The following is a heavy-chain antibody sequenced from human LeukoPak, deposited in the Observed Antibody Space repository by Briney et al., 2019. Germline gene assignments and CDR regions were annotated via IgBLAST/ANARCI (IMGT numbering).Heavy chain of an antibody. D-gene: IGHD5-18*01. J-gene: IGHJ4*02. CDR3: AKSYSYGYAY. CDR2: IWYDESNK. Sequence: PGGSLRLSCAASGFTFSIYWMHWVRQAPGKGLEWGAFIWYDESNKYYADSVKGRFTIYRDNSKNTLYLQMNSLRAEDTAVYYCAKSYSYGYAYWGQGTLVTVSS. CDR1: GFTFSIYW. V-gene: IGHV3-30*02.